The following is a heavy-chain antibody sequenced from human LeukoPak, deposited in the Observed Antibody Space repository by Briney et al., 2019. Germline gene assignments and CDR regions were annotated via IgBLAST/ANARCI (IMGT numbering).Heavy chain of an antibody. Sequence: GGSLRLSCAASGFTFRSHWMHWVRQAPGKGLVWVSRINGDGDSTLYADSVKGRFTISRDNTKNTLYLQMNSLRAEETAVYYCARLRYGSSGYYYDPWGQGTLVTVSS. J-gene: IGHJ5*02. CDR2: INGDGDST. V-gene: IGHV3-74*01. CDR1: GFTFRSHW. CDR3: ARLRYGSSGYYYDP. D-gene: IGHD3-22*01.